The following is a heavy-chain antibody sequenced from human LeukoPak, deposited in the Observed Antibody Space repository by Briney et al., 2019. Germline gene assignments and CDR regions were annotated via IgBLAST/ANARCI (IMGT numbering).Heavy chain of an antibody. D-gene: IGHD3-9*01. V-gene: IGHV3-23*03. CDR1: GFTFSSYA. Sequence: GGSLRLSCAASGFTFSSYAMSWVRQAPGKGLEWVSVIYSGGSTYYADSVKGRFTISRDNSKNTLYLQMNSLRAEDTAVYYCARMIGDILTGYYYYYGMDVWGQGTTVTVSS. CDR3: ARMIGDILTGYYYYYGMDV. CDR2: IYSGGST. J-gene: IGHJ6*02.